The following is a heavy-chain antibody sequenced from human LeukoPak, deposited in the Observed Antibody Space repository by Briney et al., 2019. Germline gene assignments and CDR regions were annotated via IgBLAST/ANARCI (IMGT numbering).Heavy chain of an antibody. J-gene: IGHJ3*02. V-gene: IGHV1-8*01. CDR3: FGSGSYYNIDAFDI. D-gene: IGHD3-10*01. CDR2: MNPNSGNT. Sequence: ASVKVSCKASGYTFTSYDINWVRQGTGQGLEWMGWMNPNSGNTGYAQKFQGRVTMTRNTSISTAYMELGSLRSEDTDVYYCFGSGSYYNIDAFDIWGQGTTVTVSS. CDR1: GYTFTSYD.